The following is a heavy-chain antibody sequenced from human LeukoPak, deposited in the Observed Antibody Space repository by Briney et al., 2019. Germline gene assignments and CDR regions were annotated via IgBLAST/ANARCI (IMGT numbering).Heavy chain of an antibody. CDR3: ARGGYDFWSGYYTGRFWFDP. J-gene: IGHJ5*02. V-gene: IGHV4-34*01. CDR2: INHSGST. Sequence: PSETLSLTCAVYGGSFSGYYWSWIRQPPGKELEWIGEINHSGSTNYNPSLKSRVTISVDTSKNQFSLKLSSVTAADTAVYYCARGGYDFWSGYYTGRFWFDPWGQGTLVTVSS. CDR1: GGSFSGYY. D-gene: IGHD3-3*01.